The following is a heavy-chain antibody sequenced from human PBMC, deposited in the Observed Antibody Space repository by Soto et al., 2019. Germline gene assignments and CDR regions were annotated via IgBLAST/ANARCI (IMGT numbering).Heavy chain of an antibody. V-gene: IGHV4-59*08. D-gene: IGHD3-22*01. Sequence: LSETLSLTCSVSDGSISSYYCSWIRQPPGKGLEWIGNTYNSGSTNYNPSLKSRATMSVDTSKNQFSLKVKSVTAADTAVYYCACSTKWLNFDNCGQGTLVTVSS. CDR3: ACSTKWLNFDN. J-gene: IGHJ4*02. CDR1: DGSISSYY. CDR2: TYNSGST.